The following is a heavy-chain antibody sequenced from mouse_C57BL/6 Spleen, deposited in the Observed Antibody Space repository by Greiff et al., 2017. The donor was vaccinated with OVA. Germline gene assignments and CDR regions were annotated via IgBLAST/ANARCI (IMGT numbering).Heavy chain of an antibody. CDR1: GFSFNTYA. V-gene: IGHV10-1*01. CDR2: IRSKSNNYAT. J-gene: IGHJ4*01. Sequence: EVQGVESGGGLVQPKGSLKLSCAASGFSFNTYAMNWVRQAPGKGLEWVARIRSKSNNYATYYADSVKDRFTISRDDSESMLYLQMNNLKTEDTAMYYCVRQGAYYSNYKGVWDYAMDYWGQGTSVTVSS. D-gene: IGHD2-5*01. CDR3: VRQGAYYSNYKGVWDYAMDY.